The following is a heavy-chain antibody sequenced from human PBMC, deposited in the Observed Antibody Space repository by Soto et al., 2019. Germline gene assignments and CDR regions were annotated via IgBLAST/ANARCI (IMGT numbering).Heavy chain of an antibody. CDR2: ISAYNGNT. D-gene: IGHD3-10*01. V-gene: IGHV1-18*01. CDR3: ARMIREYGSGSNSLNWFDP. CDR1: GYTFTSYG. J-gene: IGHJ5*02. Sequence: ASVKVSCKASGYTFTSYGISWVRQAPGQGLEWMGWISAYNGNTNYAQKLQGRVTMTTDTSTSTAYMELRSLRSDDTAVYYCARMIREYGSGSNSLNWFDPWGQGTPVTVSS.